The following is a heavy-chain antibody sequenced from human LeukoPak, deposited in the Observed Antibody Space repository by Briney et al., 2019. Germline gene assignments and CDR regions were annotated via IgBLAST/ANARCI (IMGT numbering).Heavy chain of an antibody. V-gene: IGHV4-39*01. J-gene: IGHJ3*02. CDR1: GGSISSSGYY. CDR3: ARSLDNWNPANAFDI. Sequence: SETLSLTCTVSGGSISSSGYYWGWIRQPPGQGLEWIGSIYYSGSTYYNPSLKSRVTISVDTSKNQFSLKLSSVTAADTAVYYCARSLDNWNPANAFDIWGQGTMVTVSS. CDR2: IYYSGST. D-gene: IGHD1-1*01.